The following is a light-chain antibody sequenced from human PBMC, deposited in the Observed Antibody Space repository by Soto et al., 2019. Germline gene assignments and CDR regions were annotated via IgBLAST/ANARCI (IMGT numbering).Light chain of an antibody. V-gene: IGLV2-14*01. J-gene: IGLJ1*01. CDR1: SSDVGGSNY. CDR3: SSSTSISTYV. CDR2: DVS. Sequence: QSALTQPASVSGSPGQSITISCTGTSSDVGGSNYVSWYQHYPGKAPKLMIYDVSSRSSGVSNRFSGSKSGNAASLTISGLQAEDEADYYCSSSTSISTYVFGSGTKLTVL.